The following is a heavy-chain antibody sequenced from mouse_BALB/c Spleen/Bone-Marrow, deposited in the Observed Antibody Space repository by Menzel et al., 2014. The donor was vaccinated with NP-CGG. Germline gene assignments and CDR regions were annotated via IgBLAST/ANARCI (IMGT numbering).Heavy chain of an antibody. CDR2: IYPGDGST. CDR3: AKSGVGSVYEFAY. Sequence: VQLQQSGPELVKPGALVKISCKASGCTFTSYDINWVKQRPGQGLEWIGWIYPGDGSTKYNEKFKGKATLAADKSSRTAYMQRSSLTAENSAVYFCAKSGVGSVYEFAYWGQGTLVTVSA. CDR1: GCTFTSYD. D-gene: IGHD3-1*01. J-gene: IGHJ3*01. V-gene: IGHV1S56*01.